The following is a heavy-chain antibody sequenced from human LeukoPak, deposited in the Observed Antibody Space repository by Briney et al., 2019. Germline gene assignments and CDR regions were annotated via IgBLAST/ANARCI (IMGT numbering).Heavy chain of an antibody. CDR1: GGTFSSYA. CDR3: AREEPPPLYYYGMDV. J-gene: IGHJ6*02. Sequence: SVKVSCRASGGTFSSYAISWVRQAPGQGLEWMGGIIPIFGTANYAQKFQGRVTITADESTSTAYMELSSLRSEDTAVYYCAREEPPPLYYYGMDVWGQGTTVTVSS. CDR2: IIPIFGTA. V-gene: IGHV1-69*13. D-gene: IGHD1-14*01.